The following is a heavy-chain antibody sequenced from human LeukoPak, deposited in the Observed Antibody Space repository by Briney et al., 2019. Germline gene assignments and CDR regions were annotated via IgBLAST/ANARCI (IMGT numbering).Heavy chain of an antibody. CDR2: ISWNSGSI. Sequence: GGSLRLSCAASGFTFDDYAMHWVRQAPGKGLEWVSGISWNSGSIGYADSVKGRFTISRDNAKNSLYLQMNSLRAEDTAVYYCARDQEQQLDPLDYWGQGTLVTVSS. CDR3: ARDQEQQLDPLDY. V-gene: IGHV3-9*01. D-gene: IGHD6-13*01. CDR1: GFTFDDYA. J-gene: IGHJ4*02.